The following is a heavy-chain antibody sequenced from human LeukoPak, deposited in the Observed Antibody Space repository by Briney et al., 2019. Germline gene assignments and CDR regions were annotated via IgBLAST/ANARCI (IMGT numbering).Heavy chain of an antibody. Sequence: SETLSLTCTVSGGSISSSSYYWGWIRQPPGKGLEWIGSIYYSGSTYYNPSLKSRVTISVDTSKNQFSLKLSSVTAADTAVYYCAGYGDYYGMDVWGQGTTVTVSS. CDR3: AGYGDYYGMDV. CDR2: IYYSGST. CDR1: GGSISSSSYY. J-gene: IGHJ6*02. V-gene: IGHV4-39*07. D-gene: IGHD4-17*01.